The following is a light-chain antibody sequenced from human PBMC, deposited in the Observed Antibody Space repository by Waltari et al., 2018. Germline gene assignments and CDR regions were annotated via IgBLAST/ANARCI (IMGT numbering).Light chain of an antibody. V-gene: IGLV1-40*01. CDR1: SSNIGAGYD. CDR2: GNT. Sequence: QSVLTQPPSVSGAPGQRVTISCTGSSSNIGAGYDVNWYQQLPGTAPKLLIYGNTNRPSGVPDRFDGSKSGTSASLAITGLQAEDEAEYYCQSYDSSLSVNWVFGGGTKLTVL. J-gene: IGLJ3*02. CDR3: QSYDSSLSVNWV.